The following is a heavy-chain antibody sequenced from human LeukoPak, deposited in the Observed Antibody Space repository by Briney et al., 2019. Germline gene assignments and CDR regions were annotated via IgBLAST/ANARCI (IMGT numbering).Heavy chain of an antibody. CDR3: ARDSLPMAVTGPFDH. Sequence: GRSLRLSCAASGFNFSSYGMHWVRQSPGKGLEWVTSIWFDGSNIHYADSVKGRVIISRDNSKSALYLQMNSLRAEDTAIYYCARDSLPMAVTGPFDHWGQGALVTVSS. J-gene: IGHJ4*02. CDR2: IWFDGSNI. D-gene: IGHD6-19*01. V-gene: IGHV3-33*01. CDR1: GFNFSSYG.